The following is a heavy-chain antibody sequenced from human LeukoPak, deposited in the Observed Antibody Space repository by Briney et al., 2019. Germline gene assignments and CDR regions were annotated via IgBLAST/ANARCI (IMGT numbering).Heavy chain of an antibody. Sequence: ASVEVSCKTSGYTFTTYDINWARQATGQGLEWMGWMNPNSGYTGFAQKFQGRVTMTRDTSTSTAYMELNSLRSEDTAVYYCVRVYGAIDYWGQGTLVTVSS. D-gene: IGHD4-17*01. J-gene: IGHJ4*02. CDR3: VRVYGAIDY. CDR1: GYTFTTYD. V-gene: IGHV1-8*01. CDR2: MNPNSGYT.